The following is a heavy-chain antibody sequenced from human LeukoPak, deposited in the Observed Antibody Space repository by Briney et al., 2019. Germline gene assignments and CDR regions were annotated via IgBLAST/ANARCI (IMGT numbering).Heavy chain of an antibody. J-gene: IGHJ4*02. D-gene: IGHD1-1*01. CDR2: IKSKTDGGTS. CDR1: GFTFSNAW. CDR3: TTEVMNWNYFDY. Sequence: KAGGSLRLSCAASGFTFSNAWMSWVRQAPGKGLEWVGRIKSKTDGGTSDYAAPVKGRFTISRDDSKNTLYLQMNSLKTEDTAVYYCTTEVMNWNYFDYWGQGTLVTVSS. V-gene: IGHV3-15*01.